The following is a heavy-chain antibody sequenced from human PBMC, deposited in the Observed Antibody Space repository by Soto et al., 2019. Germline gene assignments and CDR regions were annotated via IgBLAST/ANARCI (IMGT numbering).Heavy chain of an antibody. V-gene: IGHV4-34*01. J-gene: IGHJ4*02. CDR2: INHSGST. D-gene: IGHD3-10*01. CDR3: ARGRYGSGSYYLY. CDR1: GGSFSGYY. Sequence: SETLSLTCAVYGGSFSGYYWSWIRQPPGKGLEWIGEINHSGSTNYNPSLKSRVTISVDTSKNQFSLKLSSVTAADTAVYYCARGRYGSGSYYLYWGQGTLVTVSS.